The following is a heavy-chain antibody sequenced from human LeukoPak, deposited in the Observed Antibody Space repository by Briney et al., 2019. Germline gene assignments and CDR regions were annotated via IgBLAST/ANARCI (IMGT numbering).Heavy chain of an antibody. CDR1: GFTFSSYG. J-gene: IGHJ4*02. Sequence: GGSLRLSCAASGFTFSSYGMHWVRQAPGKGLEWVTVIWYDGSNKYYADSVKGRFTISRDNSKNTLYLQMNSLRAEDTAVYYCARDFFDYDSSGYFDYWGQGTLVTVSS. V-gene: IGHV3-33*01. CDR3: ARDFFDYDSSGYFDY. CDR2: IWYDGSNK. D-gene: IGHD3-22*01.